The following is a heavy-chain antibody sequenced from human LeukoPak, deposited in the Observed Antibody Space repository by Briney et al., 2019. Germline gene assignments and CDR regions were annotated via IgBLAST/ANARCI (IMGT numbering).Heavy chain of an antibody. CDR1: GFTFSSYS. CDR3: ARAFGGSYSSTVDY. V-gene: IGHV3-30*03. J-gene: IGHJ4*02. CDR2: MPYDGSHE. D-gene: IGHD1-26*01. Sequence: GESLRLSCAASGFTFSSYSMNWVRQAPGQAPGKGLEWVAVMPYDGSHEYYADSVKGRFTISRDNPKSTLYLQMNSLRPEDTAVYYCARAFGGSYSSTVDYWGQGTLVTVSS.